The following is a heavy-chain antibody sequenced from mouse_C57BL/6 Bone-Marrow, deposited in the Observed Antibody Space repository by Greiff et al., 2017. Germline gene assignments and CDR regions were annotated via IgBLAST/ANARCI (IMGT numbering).Heavy chain of an antibody. CDR1: GYTFTDYN. CDR2: INPNNGGT. V-gene: IGHV1-18*01. D-gene: IGHD1-1*01. Sequence: VQLQQSGPELVKPGASVKIPCKASGYTFTDYNMDWVKQSHGKSLEWIGDINPNNGGTIYNQKFKGKATLTVDKSSSTAYMELRSLTSEDTAVYYCARWGDYYGSSYDYFDYWGQGTTLTVSS. CDR3: ARWGDYYGSSYDYFDY. J-gene: IGHJ2*01.